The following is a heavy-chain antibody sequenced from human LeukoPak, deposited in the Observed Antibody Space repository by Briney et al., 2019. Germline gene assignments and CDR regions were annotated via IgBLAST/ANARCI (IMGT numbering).Heavy chain of an antibody. CDR1: GYTFTSYG. CDR2: ISAYNGNT. D-gene: IGHD3-10*01. V-gene: IGHV1-18*01. Sequence: ASVKVSCKASGYTFTSYGISWVRQAPGQGLEWMGWISAYNGNTNYAQKLQGRVTMTTDTSTSTAYMELRSLRSDDTAVYYCARTDMVRGVIIIYYYYYMDVWGKGTTVTVSS. CDR3: ARTDMVRGVIIIYYYYYMDV. J-gene: IGHJ6*03.